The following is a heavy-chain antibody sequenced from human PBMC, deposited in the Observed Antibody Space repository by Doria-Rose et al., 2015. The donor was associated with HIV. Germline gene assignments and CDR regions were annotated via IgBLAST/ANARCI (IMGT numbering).Heavy chain of an antibody. CDR2: IYYSGST. CDR3: AREGWASDKGVWFDP. J-gene: IGHJ5*02. D-gene: IGHD3-10*01. Sequence: TVSGGSISSGGYYWSWIRQHPGKGLEWIGYIYYSGSTYYNPSLKSRVTISVDTSKNQFSLKLSSVTAADTAVYYCAREGWASDKGVWFDPWGQGTLVTVSS. V-gene: IGHV4-31*02. CDR1: GGSISSGGYY.